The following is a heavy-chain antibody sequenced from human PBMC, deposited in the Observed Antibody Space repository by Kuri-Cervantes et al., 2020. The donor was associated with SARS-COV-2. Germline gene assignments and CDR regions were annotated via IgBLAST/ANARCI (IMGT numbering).Heavy chain of an antibody. J-gene: IGHJ3*02. V-gene: IGHV3-30-3*01. D-gene: IGHD3-3*01. CDR2: ISYDGSNK. CDR3: AKALYPAMIYDAFDI. CDR1: GFTFGGYA. Sequence: GESLKISCAASGFTFGGYAMHWVRQAPGKGLEWVAVISYDGSNKYYADSVKGRFTISRDNSKNTLYLKMNSLRAEDMALYYCAKALYPAMIYDAFDIWGQGTMVTVSS.